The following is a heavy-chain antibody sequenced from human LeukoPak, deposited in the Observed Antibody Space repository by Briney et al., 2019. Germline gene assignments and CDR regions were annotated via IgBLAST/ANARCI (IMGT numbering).Heavy chain of an antibody. Sequence: PSETLSLTCTVSGGSISSYYWSWIRQPAGKGLEWIGRIYTSGSTNYNPSLKSRVTMSVDTSKNQFSLKLSSVTAADTAVYYCARDRYDSSGYYLEGFDPWGQGTLVTVSS. J-gene: IGHJ5*02. CDR2: IYTSGST. V-gene: IGHV4-4*07. CDR3: ARDRYDSSGYYLEGFDP. D-gene: IGHD3-22*01. CDR1: GGSISSYY.